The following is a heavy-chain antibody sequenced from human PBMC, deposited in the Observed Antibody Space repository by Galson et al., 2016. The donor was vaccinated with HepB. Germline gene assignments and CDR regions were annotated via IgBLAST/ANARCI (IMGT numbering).Heavy chain of an antibody. J-gene: IGHJ2*01. CDR2: ISSSSNDI. D-gene: IGHD1-1*01. Sequence: SLRLSCAASGFTFSKYSMNWVRQAPGKGLQWVSSISSSSNDIQYADSMKGRFTISRDNSKNSLYLQMFSLRADDTAVYYCTRDSTNVDLWGRGAL. CDR3: TRDSTNVDL. V-gene: IGHV3-21*01. CDR1: GFTFSKYS.